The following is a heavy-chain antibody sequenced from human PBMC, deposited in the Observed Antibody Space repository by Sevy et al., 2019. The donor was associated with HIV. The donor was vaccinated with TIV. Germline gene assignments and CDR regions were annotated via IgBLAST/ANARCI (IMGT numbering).Heavy chain of an antibody. J-gene: IGHJ4*02. CDR3: ATTKDYYDSSAYPFDY. D-gene: IGHD3-22*01. CDR1: GYTLTGFS. CDR2: FDPEDDET. Sequence: ASVKVSCKVSGYTLTGFSMHWVRQAPGKGLEWMATFDPEDDETIYSQKFQGRGTMTEDTSTDTAYMELSSLRSEDTAVYYCATTKDYYDSSAYPFDYWGQGTLVTASS. V-gene: IGHV1-24*01.